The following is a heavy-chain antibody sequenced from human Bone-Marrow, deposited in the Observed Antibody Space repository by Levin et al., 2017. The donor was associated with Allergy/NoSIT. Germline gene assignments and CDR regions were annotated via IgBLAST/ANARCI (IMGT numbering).Heavy chain of an antibody. CDR3: ARDKSVRGSFDWYFDL. CDR1: GFNFSNYG. J-gene: IGHJ2*01. Sequence: PGGSLRLSCAASGFNFSNYGMHWVRQAPGKGLEWVAVIWYDGTNKYYADSVKGRFTMSRDNSKNTLYLQMNSLRAEDTAVYSCARDKSVRGSFDWYFDLWGRGTPVTVSS. V-gene: IGHV3-33*01. CDR2: IWYDGTNK. D-gene: IGHD3-10*01.